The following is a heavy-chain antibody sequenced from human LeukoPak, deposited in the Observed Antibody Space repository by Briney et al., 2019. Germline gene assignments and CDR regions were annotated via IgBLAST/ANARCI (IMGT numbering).Heavy chain of an antibody. J-gene: IGHJ1*01. CDR1: GFTVSSNY. CDR3: ARSHCSGGSCREYFQH. V-gene: IGHV3-53*01. D-gene: IGHD2-15*01. Sequence: GGSLRLSCAASGFTVSSNYMSWVRQAPGKGLEWVSVIYSSGNTNYADSVKGRFTISRDNSKNTLYLQMNSLRAEDTAVYYCARSHCSGGSCREYFQHWGQGTLVTVSS. CDR2: IYSSGNT.